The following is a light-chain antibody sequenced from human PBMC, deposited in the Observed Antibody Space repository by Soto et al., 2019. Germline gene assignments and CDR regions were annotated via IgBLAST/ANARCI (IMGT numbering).Light chain of an antibody. V-gene: IGKV2-28*01. Sequence: EIVMTQSTLTLPVTPGEPASISCRSSESLLHSTGYNYLDWYLQKPGQSPQLLIYLGSNRASGVPDRFSGSGSGTDFTLKISRVEAEDVGVYFCAQGLATPFTFGGVTNVDI. CDR3: AQGLATPFT. CDR2: LGS. CDR1: ESLLHSTGYNY. J-gene: IGKJ4*01.